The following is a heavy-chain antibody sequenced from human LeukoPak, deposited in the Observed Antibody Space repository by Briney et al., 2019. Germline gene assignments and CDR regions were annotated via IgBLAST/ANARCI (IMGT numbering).Heavy chain of an antibody. CDR2: ISGSGGST. J-gene: IGHJ4*02. V-gene: IGHV3-23*01. CDR1: GFTFSRYA. CDR3: ANDHYYDSSGYYPPYYFDN. D-gene: IGHD3-22*01. Sequence: GGSVRLSRAASGFTFSRYAMSWVCQAPGRGLEWVSAISGSGGSTYYADFVKGRFTISRDNSKNTLHLQMNSLRAEDTAVYYCANDHYYDSSGYYPPYYFDNRGQGTLVTVSS.